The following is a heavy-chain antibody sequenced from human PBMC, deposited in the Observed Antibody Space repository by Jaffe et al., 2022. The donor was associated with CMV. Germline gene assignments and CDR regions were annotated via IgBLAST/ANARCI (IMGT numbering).Heavy chain of an antibody. J-gene: IGHJ6*02. V-gene: IGHV3-20*01. Sequence: EVQLVESGGGVVRPGGSLRLSCAASGFTFDDYGMSWVRQAPGKGLEWVSGINWNGGSTGYADSVKGRFTISRDNAKNSLYLQMNSLRAEDTALYHCARGGSGYDSNYYYGMDVWGQGTTVTVSS. CDR3: ARGGSGYDSNYYYGMDV. D-gene: IGHD5-12*01. CDR2: INWNGGST. CDR1: GFTFDDYG.